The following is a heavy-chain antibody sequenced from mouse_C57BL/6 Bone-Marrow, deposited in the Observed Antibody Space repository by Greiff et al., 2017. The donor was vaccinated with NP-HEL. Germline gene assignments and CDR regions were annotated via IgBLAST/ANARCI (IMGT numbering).Heavy chain of an antibody. CDR3: ARDGYPFYWYFDV. D-gene: IGHD2-3*01. CDR2: IDPSDSYT. Sequence: QVQLQQPGAELVMPGASVKLSCKASGYTFTSYWMHWVKQRPGQGLEWIGEIDPSDSYTNYIQKFKGKSTLTVDKSSSTAYMQLSSLTSEDSAVYYCARDGYPFYWYFDVWGTGTTVTVSS. J-gene: IGHJ1*03. V-gene: IGHV1-69*01. CDR1: GYTFTSYW.